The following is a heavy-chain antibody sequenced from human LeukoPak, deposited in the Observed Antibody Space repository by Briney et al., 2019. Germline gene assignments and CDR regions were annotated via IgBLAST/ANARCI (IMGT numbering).Heavy chain of an antibody. CDR3: ARDKAAAGTLFWFDP. CDR2: INPNSGGT. CDR1: GYTFTGYY. V-gene: IGHV1-2*02. J-gene: IGHJ5*02. D-gene: IGHD6-13*01. Sequence: GASVKVSCTASGYTFTGYYMHWVRQAPGQGLEWMGWINPNSGGTNYAQKFQDRVTMTRDTSISTAYMELSRLRSDDTAVYYCARDKAAAGTLFWFDPWGQGTLVTVSS.